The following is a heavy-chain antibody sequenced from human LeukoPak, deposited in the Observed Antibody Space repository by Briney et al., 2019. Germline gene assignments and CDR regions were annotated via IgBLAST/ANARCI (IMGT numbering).Heavy chain of an antibody. D-gene: IGHD1-26*01. J-gene: IGHJ3*02. CDR3: ARTKLELRHDAFDI. Sequence: GASVKVSCKASGGTFSSYAISWVRQAPGQGLEWMGRIIPIFGTANYAQKFQGRVTITTDESTSTAYMELSSLRSEDTAVYYCARTKLELRHDAFDIWGQGTMVTVSS. V-gene: IGHV1-69*05. CDR1: GGTFSSYA. CDR2: IIPIFGTA.